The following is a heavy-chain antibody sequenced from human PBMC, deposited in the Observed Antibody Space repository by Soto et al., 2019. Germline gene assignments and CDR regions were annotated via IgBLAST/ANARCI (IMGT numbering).Heavy chain of an antibody. D-gene: IGHD1-26*01. V-gene: IGHV3-30*18. CDR3: AKEGVIVGATFYGMDV. CDR1: GVTFSSYG. Sequence: HPGGSMRLSCAASGVTFSSYGMHGVRQAPGKGLEWVAVISYDGSNKYYADSVKGRFTISRDNSKNTLYLQMNSLRAEDTAVYYCAKEGVIVGATFYGMDVWGQGTTVTVSS. CDR2: ISYDGSNK. J-gene: IGHJ6*02.